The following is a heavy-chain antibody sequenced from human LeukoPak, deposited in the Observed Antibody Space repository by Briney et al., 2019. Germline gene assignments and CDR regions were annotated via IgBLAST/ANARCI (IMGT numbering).Heavy chain of an antibody. CDR3: ASSSSLGN. D-gene: IGHD6-6*01. Sequence: GGSLRLSCAASRFTLSSYSMNWVRQAPRKGLEWVSYISPSSSTIYYADSVKGRFTISRDNAKNSLSLQMNSLRAEDTAVYYCASSSSLGNWGQGTLVTVSS. V-gene: IGHV3-48*01. CDR1: RFTLSSYS. CDR2: ISPSSSTI. J-gene: IGHJ4*02.